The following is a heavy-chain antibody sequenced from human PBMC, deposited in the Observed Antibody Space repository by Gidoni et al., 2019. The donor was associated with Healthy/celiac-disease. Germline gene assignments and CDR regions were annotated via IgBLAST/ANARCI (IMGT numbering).Heavy chain of an antibody. V-gene: IGHV3-66*01. J-gene: IGHJ6*02. CDR2: IYSGGST. CDR1: GFTVSSNY. Sequence: EVQLVESGGGLVQPGGSLRLSCAASGFTVSSNYMSWVRQAPGKGLEWVSVIYSGGSTYYADSVKGRFTISRDNSKNTLYLQMNSLRAEDTAVYYCAREYADLNYYGMDVWGQGTTVTVSS. D-gene: IGHD2-2*01. CDR3: AREYADLNYYGMDV.